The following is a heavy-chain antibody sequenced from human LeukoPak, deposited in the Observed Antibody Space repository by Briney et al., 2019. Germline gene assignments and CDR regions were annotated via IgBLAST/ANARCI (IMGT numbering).Heavy chain of an antibody. CDR2: MDPSGSQK. J-gene: IGHJ4*02. V-gene: IGHV3-7*01. CDR1: GITFNWSW. Sequence: PGGSLRLSCAASGITFNWSWMNWVRQAPGKGLEWVANMDPSGSQKRYVDSVKGRFTISKDNSGTSHYLDMYSLRDEDTAIYYCAIWTSGNFWGQGTLVTVSS. D-gene: IGHD1-1*01. CDR3: AIWTSGNF.